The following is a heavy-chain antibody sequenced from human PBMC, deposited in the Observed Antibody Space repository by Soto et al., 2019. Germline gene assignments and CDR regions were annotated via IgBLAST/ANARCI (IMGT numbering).Heavy chain of an antibody. CDR2: IIPSLDIA. D-gene: IGHD2-2*02. CDR1: GGTFSRST. J-gene: IGHJ6*02. CDR3: ATPHCSSSSCYKSDIYYAMDV. Sequence: QVQLVQSGAEVKKPGSSVKVSCKASGGTFSRSTITWVRQAPGQGLEWMGRIIPSLDIANYAQKLQGRVTITADKSTSTVYMHLSSLRSEDTAVYYCATPHCSSSSCYKSDIYYAMDVWGQGTTVTVS. V-gene: IGHV1-69*02.